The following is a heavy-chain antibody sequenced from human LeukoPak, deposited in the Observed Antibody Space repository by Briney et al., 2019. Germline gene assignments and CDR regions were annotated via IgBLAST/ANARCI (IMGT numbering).Heavy chain of an antibody. CDR1: GYTCTNHY. D-gene: IGHD6-19*01. V-gene: IGHV1-46*01. J-gene: IGHJ3*02. CDR2: IHPSGTDT. CDR3: ARDKTGWSALDI. Sequence: ASVKVSCKASGYTCTNHYIHWARQAPGQGLEWMGIIHPSGTDTKYAQKFQGRVTLTRDTSTSTVYMELSSLRSEDTAVYYCARDKTGWSALDIWGQGTMVTVSS.